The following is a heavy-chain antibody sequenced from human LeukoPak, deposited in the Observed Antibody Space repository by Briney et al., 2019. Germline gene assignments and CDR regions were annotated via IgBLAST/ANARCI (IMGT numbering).Heavy chain of an antibody. D-gene: IGHD3-22*01. CDR3: AREGGSSGYYQNLDY. Sequence: ASVKVSCKASGYTFTSYGISWVRQAPGQGLEWMGWINPNSGGTNYAQKFQGRVTMTRDTSISTAYMELSRLRSDDTAVYYCAREGGSSGYYQNLDYWGQGTLVTVSS. CDR1: GYTFTSYG. V-gene: IGHV1-2*02. J-gene: IGHJ4*02. CDR2: INPNSGGT.